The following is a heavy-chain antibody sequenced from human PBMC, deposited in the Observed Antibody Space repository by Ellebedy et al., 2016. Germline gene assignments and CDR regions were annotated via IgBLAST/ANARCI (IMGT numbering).Heavy chain of an antibody. Sequence: GSLRLXCAVYGGSFSGYYWSWTRQPPGKGLEWIGYIYYSGSTNYNPSLKSRVTISVDTSKNQFSLKLSSVTAADTAVYYCARDLPGILSPWGQGTLVTVSS. CDR1: GGSFSGYY. D-gene: IGHD3-9*01. J-gene: IGHJ5*02. CDR3: ARDLPGILSP. CDR2: IYYSGST. V-gene: IGHV4-59*01.